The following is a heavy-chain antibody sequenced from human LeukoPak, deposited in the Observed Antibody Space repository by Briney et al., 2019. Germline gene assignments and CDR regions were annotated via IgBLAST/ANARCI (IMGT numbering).Heavy chain of an antibody. D-gene: IGHD1-1*01. Sequence: PGGSLRLSCAASGFTFSSYEMNWVRQAPGKGLEGVSYISSSGSTIYYADSVKGRFTISRDNANNSLYLQMNSLRAEDTAVYYCARDYTRTTGWFDPWGQGTLVTVSS. V-gene: IGHV3-48*03. J-gene: IGHJ5*02. CDR1: GFTFSSYE. CDR3: ARDYTRTTGWFDP. CDR2: ISSSGSTI.